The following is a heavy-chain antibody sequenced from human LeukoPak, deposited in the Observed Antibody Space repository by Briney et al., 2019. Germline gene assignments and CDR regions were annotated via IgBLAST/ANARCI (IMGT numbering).Heavy chain of an antibody. CDR3: ARGQRFHSRCSSTSCYTGRERNWFDP. CDR2: INHSGST. D-gene: IGHD2-2*02. Sequence: PSETLSLTSAVYGGSFSGYYWSWIRQPPGKGLEWIGEINHSGSTNYNPSLKSRVTISVDTSKNQFSLKLSSVTAADTAVYYCARGQRFHSRCSSTSCYTGRERNWFDPWGQGTLVTVSS. CDR1: GGSFSGYY. J-gene: IGHJ5*02. V-gene: IGHV4-34*01.